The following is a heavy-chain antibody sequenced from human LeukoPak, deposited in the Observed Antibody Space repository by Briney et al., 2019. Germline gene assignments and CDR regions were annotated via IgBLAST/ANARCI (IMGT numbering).Heavy chain of an antibody. D-gene: IGHD6-13*01. J-gene: IGHJ4*02. CDR2: INHSGST. V-gene: IGHV4-34*01. CDR3: ARDLGDGYSKGY. CDR1: GGSFSGYY. Sequence: SETLSLTCAVYGGSFSGYYWSWIRQPPGKGLEWIGEINHSGSTNYNPSIKSRVTISVDTSKNQFSLKLSSVTAADTAVYYCARDLGDGYSKGYWGQGTLVTVSS.